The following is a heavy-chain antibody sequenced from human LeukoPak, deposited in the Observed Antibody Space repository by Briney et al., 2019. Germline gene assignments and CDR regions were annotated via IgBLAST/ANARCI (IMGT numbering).Heavy chain of an antibody. J-gene: IGHJ4*02. CDR3: ARGPYGDYAADY. D-gene: IGHD4-17*01. V-gene: IGHV1-69*13. CDR2: IIPIFGTA. CDR1: GGTFSSYA. Sequence: SVKVSCKASGGTFSSYAISWVRQAPGQGLEWMGGIIPIFGTANYAQKFQGRVTITADESTSTAYMELSSLRSDDTAVYYCARGPYGDYAADYWGQGTLVTVSS.